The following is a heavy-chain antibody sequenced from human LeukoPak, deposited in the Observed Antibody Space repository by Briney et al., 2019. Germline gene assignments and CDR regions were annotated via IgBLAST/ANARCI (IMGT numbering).Heavy chain of an antibody. Sequence: GESLKISCKGSGYSFTSYWIGWVRQMPGKGLEWMGFIYPGDSDTRYSPPFQGQVTISTDKSISTAYLQWSSLKASDTAMYYCARRVRGSSLRYLDTWGQGTLVTVSS. V-gene: IGHV5-51*01. CDR1: GYSFTSYW. J-gene: IGHJ4*02. D-gene: IGHD4-17*01. CDR2: IYPGDSDT. CDR3: ARRVRGSSLRYLDT.